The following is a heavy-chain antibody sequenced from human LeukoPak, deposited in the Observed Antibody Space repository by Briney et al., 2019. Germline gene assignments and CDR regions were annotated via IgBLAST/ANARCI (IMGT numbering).Heavy chain of an antibody. V-gene: IGHV3-21*01. CDR2: ISCSSSYI. CDR1: GFTFSSYS. J-gene: IGHJ3*02. CDR3: ARLATHYDILTGYLGDDAFDI. Sequence: PGGSLRLSCAASGFTFSSYSMNWVRQAPGKGLEWVSSISCSSSYIYYADSVKGRFTISRDNAKNSLYLQMNSLRAEDTAVYYCARLATHYDILTGYLGDDAFDIWGQGTMVTVSS. D-gene: IGHD3-9*01.